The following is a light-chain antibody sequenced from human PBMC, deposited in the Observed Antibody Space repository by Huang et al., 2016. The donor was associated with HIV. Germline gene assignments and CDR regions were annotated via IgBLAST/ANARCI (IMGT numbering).Light chain of an antibody. CDR3: QQYYTSPQT. V-gene: IGKV4-1*01. CDR2: WAS. CDR1: QSVLSRATNKNY. Sequence: DIVMTQSPDSLAVSLGAAATLTCRSSQSVLSRATNKNYLAWFQQKPGQSPKLLLFWASTREAGVPDRFSASGSGTHFTLTINNVKTEDVAIYYCQQYYTSPQTFGPGTRLEI. J-gene: IGKJ1*01.